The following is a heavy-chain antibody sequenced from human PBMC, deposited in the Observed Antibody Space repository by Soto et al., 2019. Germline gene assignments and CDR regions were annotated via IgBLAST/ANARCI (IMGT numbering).Heavy chain of an antibody. Sequence: EVQLVESGGGLVQPGRSLRLSCAASGFTFDDYAMHWVRQAPGKGLEWVSGISWNSGSIGYADSVKGRFTISRDNAKNSLYLQMNSLRAEDTALYYCAKAVLWFGELGYYFDYWGQGTLVTVSS. V-gene: IGHV3-9*01. CDR1: GFTFDDYA. J-gene: IGHJ4*02. D-gene: IGHD3-10*01. CDR3: AKAVLWFGELGYYFDY. CDR2: ISWNSGSI.